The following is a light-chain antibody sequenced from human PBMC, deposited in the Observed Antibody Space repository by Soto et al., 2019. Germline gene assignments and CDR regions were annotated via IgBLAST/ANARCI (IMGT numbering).Light chain of an antibody. Sequence: DIQMTQSPSPLSTSVGDRVTITCRASQAIGIYLAWYQQKPGKVPKLLIYAASTLQSGVPSRFSGSGSGTDFTLTINCLQPEDVATYYCPKYSGDPPTFGQGTKVEIK. J-gene: IGKJ1*01. CDR3: PKYSGDPPT. CDR1: QAIGIY. V-gene: IGKV1-27*01. CDR2: AAS.